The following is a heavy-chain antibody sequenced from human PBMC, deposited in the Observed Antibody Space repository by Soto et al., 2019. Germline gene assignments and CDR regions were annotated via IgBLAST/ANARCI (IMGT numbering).Heavy chain of an antibody. J-gene: IGHJ4*02. CDR2: ISAHNGNT. CDR1: GYIFTSYG. CDR3: ARGRYGDY. D-gene: IGHD4-17*01. V-gene: IGHV1-18*01. Sequence: GPEVKKPGASVKVSCKGSGYIFTSYGIAWVRQAPGQGLEWMGWISAHNGNTEYAQKFQGRVTVTRDTSTNTAYLDLRSLRSDDTALYYCARGRYGDYWGQGALVTVSS.